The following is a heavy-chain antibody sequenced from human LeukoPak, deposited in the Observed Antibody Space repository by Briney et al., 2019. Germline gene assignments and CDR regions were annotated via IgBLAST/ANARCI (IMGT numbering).Heavy chain of an antibody. Sequence: PSETLSLTCTVSGGSISSYYWSWIRQPPGKGLEWIGYIYYSGSTNYNPSLKSRVTISVDTSKNQFSLKLSSVTAADTAVYYCARHTNRRSGPAFDIWGQGTMVTVSS. CDR1: GGSISSYY. CDR3: ARHTNRRSGPAFDI. CDR2: IYYSGST. J-gene: IGHJ3*02. V-gene: IGHV4-59*08. D-gene: IGHD3-10*01.